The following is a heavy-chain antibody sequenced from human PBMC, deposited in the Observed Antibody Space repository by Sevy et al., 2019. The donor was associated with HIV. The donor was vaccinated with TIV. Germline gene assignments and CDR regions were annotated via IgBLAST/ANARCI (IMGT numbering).Heavy chain of an antibody. CDR1: GFTFSSYE. D-gene: IGHD3-10*01. Sequence: GESLKISCAASGFTFSSYEMNWVRQAPGKGLEWVSYISSSGSTIYYADSVKGRFTISRDNAKNSLYLQMNSLRAEDTAVYYCARVGFRNYYYYMDVWGKGTTVTVSS. J-gene: IGHJ6*03. CDR2: ISSSGSTI. CDR3: ARVGFRNYYYYMDV. V-gene: IGHV3-48*03.